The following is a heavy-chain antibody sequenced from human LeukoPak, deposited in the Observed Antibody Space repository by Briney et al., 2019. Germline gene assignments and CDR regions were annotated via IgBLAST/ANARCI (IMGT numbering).Heavy chain of an antibody. J-gene: IGHJ4*01. V-gene: IGHV3-73*01. CDR2: IRSKTKSGET. CDR1: GFTFSDSA. D-gene: IGHD3-3*01. CDR3: TSPAHDFDLWSGYYSL. Sequence: PGGSLKLSCSVSGFTFSDSAIHWVRHAAGKGLEWVGRIRSKTKSGETAYAASVKGRFTISRDDSKDTAYLQMNSLKPEDTAVYYCTSPAHDFDLWSGYYSLWGHGTQVTVSS.